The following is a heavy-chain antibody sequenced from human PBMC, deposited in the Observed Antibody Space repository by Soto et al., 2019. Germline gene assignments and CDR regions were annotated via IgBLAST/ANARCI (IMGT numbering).Heavy chain of an antibody. J-gene: IGHJ6*02. CDR3: ARGTVTFYYYYGMDV. CDR1: GFTFSSYD. CDR2: IGTAGDT. Sequence: EVQLVESGGGLVQPGGSLRLSCAASGFTFSSYDMHWLRQATGKRLEWVSAIGTAGDTYYPRSVKGLFTISRENAKNSLYLQMNSLSAGDTAVYYCARGTVTFYYYYGMDVWGQGTTVTVSS. D-gene: IGHD4-17*01. V-gene: IGHV3-13*04.